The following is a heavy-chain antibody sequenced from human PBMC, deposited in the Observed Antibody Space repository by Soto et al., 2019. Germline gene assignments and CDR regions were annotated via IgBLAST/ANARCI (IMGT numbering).Heavy chain of an antibody. CDR2: IYWDDSK. CDR1: GLSLSTSGVG. CDR3: AHKGPDDWPRDY. Sequence: QITLKESGPTLVRPTQTLTLTCAFSGLSLSTSGVGVGWIRQPPGKALEWLAVIYWDDSKHYSPSLRRRLTITKDTSKNQVVLTMTNMDPMDTGTYYCAHKGPDDWPRDYCGQGTLVTVSS. V-gene: IGHV2-5*02. J-gene: IGHJ4*02. D-gene: IGHD3-9*01.